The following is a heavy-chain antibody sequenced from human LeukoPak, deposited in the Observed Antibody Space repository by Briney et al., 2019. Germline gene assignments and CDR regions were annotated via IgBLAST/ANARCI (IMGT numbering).Heavy chain of an antibody. CDR3: AREGDVLRFLEWPFDY. V-gene: IGHV1-2*06. D-gene: IGHD3-3*01. CDR1: GGTFSSYA. Sequence: GASVKVSCKASGGTFSSYAISWVRQAPGQGLEWMGRINPNSGGTNYAQKFRGRVTMTRDTSISTAYMELSRLRSDDTAVYYCAREGDVLRFLEWPFDYWGQGTLVTVSS. J-gene: IGHJ4*02. CDR2: INPNSGGT.